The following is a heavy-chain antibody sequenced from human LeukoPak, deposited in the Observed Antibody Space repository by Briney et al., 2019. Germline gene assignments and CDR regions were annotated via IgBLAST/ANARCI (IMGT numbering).Heavy chain of an antibody. CDR3: AKDEAWGRYKD. J-gene: IGHJ1*01. D-gene: IGHD3-16*01. CDR1: GFTFSNAW. Sequence: PGGSLRLSCTASGFTFSNAWMSWVRQAPGKGLEWVGRIKSKIDGGTIDYAGPVKGRFTISRDDSRNTVSLQMNSLKIEDTAVYYCAKDEAWGRYKDWGQGTLVTVSS. CDR2: IKSKIDGGTI. V-gene: IGHV3-15*01.